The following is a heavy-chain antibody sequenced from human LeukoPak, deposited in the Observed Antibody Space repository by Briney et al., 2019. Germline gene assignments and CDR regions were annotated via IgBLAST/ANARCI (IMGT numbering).Heavy chain of an antibody. CDR1: GFTFSSYG. Sequence: GTSLRLSCAASGFTFSSYGMHWVRQAPGKGLEWVAVIWYDGSNKYYADSVKGRFTISRDNSKNTLYLQMNSLRAEDTAVYYCARGYNWNYYYYYGMDVWGRGTTVTVSS. J-gene: IGHJ6*02. D-gene: IGHD1-20*01. CDR3: ARGYNWNYYYYYGMDV. V-gene: IGHV3-33*08. CDR2: IWYDGSNK.